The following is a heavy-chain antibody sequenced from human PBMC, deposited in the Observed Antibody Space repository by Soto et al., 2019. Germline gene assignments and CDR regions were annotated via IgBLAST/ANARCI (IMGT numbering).Heavy chain of an antibody. CDR3: AKVDVVVVAATGFDY. J-gene: IGHJ4*02. Sequence: GGSLRLSCAASGFTFSSYAMSWVRQAPGKGLEWVSAISGSGGSTYYADSVKGRFTISRDNSKNTLYLQMNSLRAEDTAVYYCAKVDVVVVAATGFDYWGQGTLVTVSS. V-gene: IGHV3-23*01. CDR2: ISGSGGST. CDR1: GFTFSSYA. D-gene: IGHD2-15*01.